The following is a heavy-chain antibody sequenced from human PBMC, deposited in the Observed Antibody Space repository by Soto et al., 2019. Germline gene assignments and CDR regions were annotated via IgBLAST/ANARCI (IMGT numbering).Heavy chain of an antibody. CDR2: MNPNSGNT. Sequence: QVQLVQSGAEVRKPGASVKVSCKASGYTFISNDINWVRQATGQGLEWMGWMNPNSGNTGYAQKCQGRVTLTRNTSISTAYMELSGLTSEDTAVYYCATYSGSYYVFGYWGQGTLVTVSS. J-gene: IGHJ4*02. D-gene: IGHD1-26*01. V-gene: IGHV1-8*01. CDR3: ATYSGSYYVFGY. CDR1: GYTFISND.